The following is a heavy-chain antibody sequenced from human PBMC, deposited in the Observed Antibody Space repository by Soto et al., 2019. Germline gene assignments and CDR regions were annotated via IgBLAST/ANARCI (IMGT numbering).Heavy chain of an antibody. V-gene: IGHV1-8*01. CDR2: MNPNSGNT. CDR1: GYTFTSYD. D-gene: IGHD1-20*01. Sequence: GESLKISCKASGYTFTSYDINWVRQATGQGLEWMGWMNPNSGNTGYAQKFQGRVTMTRNTSISTAYMELSSLRSEDTAVYYCASVTDATYLGGRYFDLWGRGTLVTVSS. J-gene: IGHJ2*01. CDR3: ASVTDATYLGGRYFDL.